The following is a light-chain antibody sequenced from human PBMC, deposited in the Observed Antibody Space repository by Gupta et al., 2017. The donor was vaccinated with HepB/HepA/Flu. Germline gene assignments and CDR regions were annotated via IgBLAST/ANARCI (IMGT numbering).Light chain of an antibody. CDR1: QSLLHSNGYNY. CDR2: LGS. J-gene: IGKJ2*01. CDR3: MQALQTPYT. V-gene: IGKV2-28*01. Sequence: DIVMTQSPLSLPVTPGEPASISCRSSQSLLHSNGYNYLDWYLQKPGQSPQLLIYLGSNRASGVPDRFSGSGSGTXFTLKIXRVEAEDVGVYYCMQALQTPYTFGXGTKLEIK.